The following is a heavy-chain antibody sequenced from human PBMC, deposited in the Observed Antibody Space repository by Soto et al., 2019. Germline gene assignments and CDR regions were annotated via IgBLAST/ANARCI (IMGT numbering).Heavy chain of an antibody. CDR2: IYYSGST. CDR1: GGSVSSGDYF. CDR3: ARSPNYYYYGFDV. D-gene: IGHD3-10*01. V-gene: IGHV4-61*08. Sequence: SETLSLTCTVSGGSVSSGDYFWIWLRQSPGKRLEWIAYIYYSGSTNYNPSLKSRATISVDTSKSQVSLTLTSMTAADAALYYCARSPNYYYYGFDVWGQGTAVTVSS. J-gene: IGHJ6*02.